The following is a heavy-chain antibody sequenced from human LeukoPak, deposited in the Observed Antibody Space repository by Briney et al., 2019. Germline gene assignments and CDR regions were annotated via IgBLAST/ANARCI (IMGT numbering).Heavy chain of an antibody. V-gene: IGHV1-69*04. Sequence: SVKVSCKTSGGTFSGFAMNWVRQAPGQGPEWMGRVIPSLGISKYSQKFQDRLKVTADNSSTTAFMELTSLTSDDTAVYYCATFRWIDSWGQGTLVTVSS. CDR2: VIPSLGIS. CDR1: GGTFSGFA. CDR3: ATFRWIDS. J-gene: IGHJ5*01.